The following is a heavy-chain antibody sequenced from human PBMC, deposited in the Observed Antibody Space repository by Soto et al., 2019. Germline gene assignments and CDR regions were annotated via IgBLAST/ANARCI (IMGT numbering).Heavy chain of an antibody. CDR3: ARPGYYGSGSYSEYLQH. J-gene: IGHJ1*01. CDR1: GFTFSRYC. CDR2: IWSDGSIK. Sequence: GGSLRLSSVVSGFTFSRYCMHWVRQAPGKGLEWVAVIWSDGSIKYYADSVKGRFTISRDNSKNTLYLQMNSLRAEDTAVYYYARPGYYGSGSYSEYLQHWGQGTLVTV. D-gene: IGHD3-10*01. V-gene: IGHV3-33*01.